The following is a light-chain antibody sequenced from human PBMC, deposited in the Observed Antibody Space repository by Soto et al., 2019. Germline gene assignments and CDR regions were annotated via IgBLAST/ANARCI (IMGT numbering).Light chain of an antibody. CDR2: DAS. V-gene: IGKV1-33*01. CDR1: QDISNY. Sequence: SFLSASVGDRVTITCQASQDISNYLNWYQQKPGKAPKLLIYDASNLETGVPSRFSESGSGTDFTFTISSLQPEDIATYYCQQYDNLPITFGQGTRLEIK. CDR3: QQYDNLPIT. J-gene: IGKJ5*01.